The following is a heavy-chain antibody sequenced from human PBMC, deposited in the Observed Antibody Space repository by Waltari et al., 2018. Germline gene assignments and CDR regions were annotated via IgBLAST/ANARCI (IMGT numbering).Heavy chain of an antibody. CDR3: ASRDSSGYYHFDY. J-gene: IGHJ4*02. CDR2: INHSGST. V-gene: IGHV4-34*01. Sequence: QVQLQQWGAGLLKPSETLSRPCAVYGGSFSGSYWSWIRQPPGKGLEWIGEINHSGSTNYNPSLKSRVTISVDTSKNQFSLKLSSVTAADTAVYYCASRDSSGYYHFDYWGQGTLVTVSS. D-gene: IGHD3-22*01. CDR1: GGSFSGSY.